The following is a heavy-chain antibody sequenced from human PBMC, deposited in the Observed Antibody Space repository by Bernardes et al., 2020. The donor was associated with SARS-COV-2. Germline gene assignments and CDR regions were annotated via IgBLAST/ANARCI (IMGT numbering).Heavy chain of an antibody. CDR1: GGSISSGSYY. CDR2: IYTSGST. D-gene: IGHD5-18*01. CDR3: ARGVGYNYGFAYGMDV. Sequence: SETLSLTCTVSGGSISSGSYYWNWIRQPAGKGLEWIGRIYTSGSTNYNPSLKSRVTISVDTSKNQFSLKLSSVTAADTAVYYCARGVGYNYGFAYGMDVWGQGTTVTVSS. V-gene: IGHV4-61*02. J-gene: IGHJ6*01.